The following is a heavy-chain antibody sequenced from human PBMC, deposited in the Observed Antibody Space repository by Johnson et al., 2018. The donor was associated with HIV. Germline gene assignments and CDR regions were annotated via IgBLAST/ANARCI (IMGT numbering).Heavy chain of an antibody. Sequence: QVQLMESGGGVVQPGGSLRLSCAASGFTFSSYGMHWVRQAPGKGLEWVAFIRYDGSNKYYADSVKGRFTISRDNSKNTLYLQMNSLRAEETAVYYCAKDTYDSDAFDIWGQGTMVTVSS. CDR1: GFTFSSYG. CDR3: AKDTYDSDAFDI. J-gene: IGHJ3*02. D-gene: IGHD3-22*01. V-gene: IGHV3-30*02. CDR2: IRYDGSNK.